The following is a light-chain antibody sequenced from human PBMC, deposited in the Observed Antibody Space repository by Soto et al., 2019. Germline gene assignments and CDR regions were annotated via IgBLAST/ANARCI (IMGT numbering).Light chain of an antibody. CDR2: GAS. J-gene: IGKJ1*01. CDR1: QSIRTN. Sequence: EIVLTQSPATLAVSAGGRATLSCRASQSIRTNVAWYQQLPGQAPRLLVYGASTRATGVPARFSGSGSGIEFTLTISSLQSEDSAFYYCQQRSNWPPGTFGQGTKVEIK. V-gene: IGKV3-15*01. CDR3: QQRSNWPPGT.